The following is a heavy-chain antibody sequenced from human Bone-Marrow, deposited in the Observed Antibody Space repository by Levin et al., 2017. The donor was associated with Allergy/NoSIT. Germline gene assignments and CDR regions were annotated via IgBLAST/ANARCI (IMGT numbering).Heavy chain of an antibody. J-gene: IGHJ4*02. V-gene: IGHV4-59*01. CDR2: YFYKGNT. Sequence: SCTVSGDSINSNYWSWIRQSPGKGLEWVGYYFYKGNTDYTPSLKSRATISVDASKNQMSLNLNSVTAADTAVYYCARSRYTSGWSYFDHWGQGMLVTVSS. CDR1: GDSINSNY. CDR3: ARSRYTSGWSYFDH. D-gene: IGHD6-19*01.